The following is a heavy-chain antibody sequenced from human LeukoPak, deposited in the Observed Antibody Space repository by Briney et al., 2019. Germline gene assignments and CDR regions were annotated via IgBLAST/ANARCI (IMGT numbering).Heavy chain of an antibody. CDR2: ISWNSKNI. V-gene: IGHV3-9*01. D-gene: IGHD2-15*01. Sequence: GGSLRLSCAASGFTFNNFAMNWVRQVPGKGLEWVSGISWNSKNIGYADSVKGRFTISRDNSKNTLYLQMNSLRAEDTAVYYCAKDWDGGTSYYFDYWGQGTLVSVSS. CDR3: AKDWDGGTSYYFDY. CDR1: GFTFNNFA. J-gene: IGHJ4*02.